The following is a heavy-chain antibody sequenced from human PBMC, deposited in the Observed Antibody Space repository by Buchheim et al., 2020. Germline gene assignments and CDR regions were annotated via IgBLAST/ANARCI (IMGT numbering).Heavy chain of an antibody. D-gene: IGHD3-9*01. CDR1: GYTFTGYY. J-gene: IGHJ6*02. CDR2: INPNSGGT. V-gene: IGHV1-2*06. Sequence: QVQLVQSGAEVKKPGASVKVSCKASGYTFTGYYMHWVRQAPGQGLEWMGRINPNSGGTNYAQKFQGRVTTTRDTSISTAYMELSRLISDDTAVYYCATTDNYDILTGGHYYGMDVWGQGTT. CDR3: ATTDNYDILTGGHYYGMDV.